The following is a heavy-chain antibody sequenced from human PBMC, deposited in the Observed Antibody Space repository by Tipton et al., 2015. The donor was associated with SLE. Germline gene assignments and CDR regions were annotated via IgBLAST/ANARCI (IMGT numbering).Heavy chain of an antibody. CDR2: IIPIFGTA. Sequence: QSGAEVKKPGSSVKVSCKASGGTFSSYAISRVRQAPGQGLEWMGGIIPIFGTANYAQKFQGRVTITTDESTSTAYMELSSLRSEDTAVYYCAVVPAAINAFDIWGQGTMVTVSS. CDR1: GGTFSSYA. J-gene: IGHJ3*02. V-gene: IGHV1-69*05. CDR3: AVVPAAINAFDI. D-gene: IGHD2-2*02.